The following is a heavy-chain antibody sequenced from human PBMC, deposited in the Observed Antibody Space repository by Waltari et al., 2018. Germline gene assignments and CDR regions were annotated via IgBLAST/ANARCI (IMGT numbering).Heavy chain of an antibody. J-gene: IGHJ5*02. Sequence: QVQLVESGGGLVKPGGSLRLSCTASGLTFSDYYMTWRRQPPGKGVEWRSDISSSRSPGYYADALKVRFTISRDNAKNTLFLQMKNLRDNDTAVYYCARALQRAAVTTWFDPWGQGILVTVSS. CDR3: ARALQRAAVTTWFDP. V-gene: IGHV3-11*04. D-gene: IGHD4-17*01. CDR1: GLTFSDYY. CDR2: ISSSRSPG.